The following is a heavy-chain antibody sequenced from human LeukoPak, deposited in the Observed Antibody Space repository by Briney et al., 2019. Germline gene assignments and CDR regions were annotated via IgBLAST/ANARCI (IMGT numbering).Heavy chain of an antibody. V-gene: IGHV3-23*01. CDR1: GFIFRDYA. J-gene: IGHJ6*02. CDR3: AKEVSDGMDV. CDR2: ISGSSGSL. D-gene: IGHD2-8*01. Sequence: GGSLRLSCTASGFIFRDYAMSWVRQAPGEGLEWVSVISGSSGSLYYTDSVKGRFTISRDNSKNTLYLQMNSVRAEDTAVYYCAKEVSDGMDVWGQGTTVTVSS.